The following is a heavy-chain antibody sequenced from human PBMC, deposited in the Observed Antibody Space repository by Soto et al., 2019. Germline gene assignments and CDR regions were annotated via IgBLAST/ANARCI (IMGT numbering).Heavy chain of an antibody. CDR2: ISAYNGNT. CDR1: GYTFTSYG. V-gene: IGHV1-18*04. J-gene: IGHJ5*02. Sequence: RASVKVSCKASGYTFTSYGISWVRQAPGQGLEWMGWISAYNGNTNYAQKLQGRVTMTPDTSTSTAYMELRSLRSDDTAVYYCARGVVRGVIIANWFDPWGQGTLVTVSS. D-gene: IGHD3-10*01. CDR3: ARGVVRGVIIANWFDP.